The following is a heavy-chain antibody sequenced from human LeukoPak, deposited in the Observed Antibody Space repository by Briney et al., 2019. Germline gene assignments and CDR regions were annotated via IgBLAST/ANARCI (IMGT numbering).Heavy chain of an antibody. J-gene: IGHJ4*02. D-gene: IGHD3-9*01. CDR1: GYTFTGYY. V-gene: IGHV1-2*02. CDR2: INPNSGGT. CDR3: ARAQPYPYDISDY. Sequence: ASVKVSCKASGYTFTGYYMHWVRQAPGQGLEWIGWINPNSGGTNYAQKFQGRVTMTRDTSISTAYMELSRLRSDDTAVYYCARAQPYPYDISDYWGQGTLVTVSS.